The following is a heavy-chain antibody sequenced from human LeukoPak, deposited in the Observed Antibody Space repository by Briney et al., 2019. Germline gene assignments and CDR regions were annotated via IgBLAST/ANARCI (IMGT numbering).Heavy chain of an antibody. D-gene: IGHD3-22*01. J-gene: IGHJ4*02. CDR2: IYPGDSDT. V-gene: IGHV5-51*01. CDR1: GYSFSNYW. CDR3: VSAHFYYDSSGYWNFDY. Sequence: GESLKIYCKCSGYSFSNYWIGWVRQMPGKGLEWMGTIYPGDSDTRYSPSFQGQVTISADKSISTAYLEWSSLKASDTAMYYCVSAHFYYDSSGYWNFDYWGQGTLVTVSS.